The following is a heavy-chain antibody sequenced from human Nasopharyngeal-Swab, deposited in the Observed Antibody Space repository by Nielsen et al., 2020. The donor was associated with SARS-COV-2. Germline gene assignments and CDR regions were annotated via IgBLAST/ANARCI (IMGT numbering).Heavy chain of an antibody. CDR3: ARDRSGETGTVGAD. J-gene: IGHJ4*02. CDR1: GFIFSNYW. D-gene: IGHD1-7*01. CDR2: IRGDGSDL. V-gene: IGHV3-74*01. Sequence: GGSLRLSCAGSGFIFSNYWMHWVRQAPGKGLVWVSRIRGDGSDLSYADSVKGRFTISKDNAKNTMYLQMNSLRADDTAMYFCARDRSGETGTVGADWGQGTLVTVSS.